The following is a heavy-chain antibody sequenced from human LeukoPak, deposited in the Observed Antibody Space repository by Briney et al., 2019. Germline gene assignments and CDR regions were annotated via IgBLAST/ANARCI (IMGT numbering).Heavy chain of an antibody. D-gene: IGHD6-19*01. CDR1: GFTFSNYV. V-gene: IGHV3-66*01. CDR2: INSGGKT. CDR3: ARDASGWAGYFDY. Sequence: GGSLRLSCAASGFTFSNYVMSWVRQAPGKGLEWVSAINSGGKTYYADSVKGRSTISRDESKNTLYLQMNSLRPEDTAMYYCARDASGWAGYFDYWGQGTLITVSS. J-gene: IGHJ4*02.